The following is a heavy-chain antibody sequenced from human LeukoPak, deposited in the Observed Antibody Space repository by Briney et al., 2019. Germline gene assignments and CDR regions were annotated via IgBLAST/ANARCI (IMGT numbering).Heavy chain of an antibody. CDR3: AGTTLHYWYFDL. Sequence: SQTLSLTCTVSGGSISSGSYNWSWIRQPAGKGLEWIRRIYTSGSNNYNPSLKSRVTISVDTSKTQFSLKLSSVTAADTAVYYCAGTTLHYWYFDLWGRGTLVTVSS. D-gene: IGHD4-11*01. CDR1: GGSISSGSYN. J-gene: IGHJ2*01. CDR2: IYTSGSN. V-gene: IGHV4-61*02.